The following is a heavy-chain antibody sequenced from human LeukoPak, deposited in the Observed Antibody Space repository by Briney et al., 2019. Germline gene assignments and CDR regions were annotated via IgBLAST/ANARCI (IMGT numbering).Heavy chain of an antibody. CDR2: IRDSGTTI. V-gene: IGHV3-48*01. Sequence: PGGSLTLSCTASGFTFGLSSMNWVRQAPGKGLEWVSYIRDSGTTIYYADSVNGRFTISRDNAKNSLYLQMNSLTAEDTAVYFCARDSRSHCGTAACYGPYFDYWGQGILVTVSS. CDR3: ARDSRSHCGTAACYGPYFDY. CDR1: GFTFGLSS. J-gene: IGHJ4*02. D-gene: IGHD2-2*01.